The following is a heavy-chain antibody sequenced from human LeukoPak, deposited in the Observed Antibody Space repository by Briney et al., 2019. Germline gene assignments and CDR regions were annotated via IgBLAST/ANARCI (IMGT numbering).Heavy chain of an antibody. CDR2: IKDDGSEK. Sequence: GGSLRLSCAASTFTLSSYWMSWVRQAPGKGLEWVATIKDDGSEKFYVDSVSGRFTISRDNAKNSLYLQMNSLRAEDTAVYYCARRGTYQNWFDPWGQGTLVTVSS. CDR1: TFTLSSYW. D-gene: IGHD3-16*01. J-gene: IGHJ5*02. CDR3: ARRGTYQNWFDP. V-gene: IGHV3-7*01.